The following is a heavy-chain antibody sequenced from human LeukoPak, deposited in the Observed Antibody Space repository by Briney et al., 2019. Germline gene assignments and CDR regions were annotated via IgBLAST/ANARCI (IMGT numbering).Heavy chain of an antibody. Sequence: GGSLRLSCAASGFTFDDYGMSWVRQAPGKGLEWVSGINWNGGSTGYADSVKGRFTISRDNAKNSLYLQMNSLRAEDTASYYCARVRSGRSYYYYYMDVWGKGTTVTVSS. V-gene: IGHV3-20*04. CDR1: GFTFDDYG. CDR2: INWNGGST. CDR3: ARVRSGRSYYYYYMDV. D-gene: IGHD2-15*01. J-gene: IGHJ6*03.